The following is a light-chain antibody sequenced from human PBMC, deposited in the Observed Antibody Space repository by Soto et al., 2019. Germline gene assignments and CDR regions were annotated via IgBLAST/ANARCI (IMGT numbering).Light chain of an antibody. CDR3: QQYNNWRFT. Sequence: EIVMTQSPATLSVSPGERATLSCRASQSVSSNLAWYQQKPGQAPRLLIYGASTRATGIPARFSGSGSGTEFTLTISSLQSEDFAVYDCQQYNNWRFTFGPGTKVDIK. CDR1: QSVSSN. J-gene: IGKJ3*01. V-gene: IGKV3-15*01. CDR2: GAS.